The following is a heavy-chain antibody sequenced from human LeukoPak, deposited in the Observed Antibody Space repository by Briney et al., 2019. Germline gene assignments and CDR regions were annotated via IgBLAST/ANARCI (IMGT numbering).Heavy chain of an antibody. V-gene: IGHV5-51*01. CDR2: IYPGDSDT. Sequence: KVGESLKISCKGSGYSFTSYWIGWVRQMPGKGLEWMGIIYPGDSDTRYSPSFQGQVTISADKSISTAYLRWSSLKASDTAMYYCARDAIQSSGWFFLWGQGTLVTVSS. CDR3: ARDAIQSSGWFFL. CDR1: GYSFTSYW. D-gene: IGHD6-19*01. J-gene: IGHJ4*02.